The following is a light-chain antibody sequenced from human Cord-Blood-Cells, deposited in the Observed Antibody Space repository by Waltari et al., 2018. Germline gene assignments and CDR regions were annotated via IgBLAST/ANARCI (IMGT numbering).Light chain of an antibody. CDR1: QSISSY. Sequence: DIQMTQSPSSLSASVGARVTITCRASQSISSYLNWYQQKPGKAPKLLIYAASSLQSGVPSRFSGSGSGTDFTLTISSLQPEDFATYYCQQSYITLPFGQGTRLEIK. V-gene: IGKV1-39*01. CDR3: QQSYITLP. CDR2: AAS. J-gene: IGKJ5*01.